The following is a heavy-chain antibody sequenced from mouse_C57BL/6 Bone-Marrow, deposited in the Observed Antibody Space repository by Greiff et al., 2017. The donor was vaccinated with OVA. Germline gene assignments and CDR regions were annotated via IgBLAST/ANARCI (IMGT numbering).Heavy chain of an antibody. D-gene: IGHD2-4*01. CDR3: AREELRGFAY. V-gene: IGHV1-64*01. Sequence: QVQLQQPGAELVKPGASVKLSCKASGYTFTSYWMHWVKQRPGQGLEWIGMIHPNSGSTNYNEKFKSKATLTVDTSSSTAYMQLSSLTSEDSAVYYWAREELRGFAYWGQGTLVTVSA. CDR1: GYTFTSYW. J-gene: IGHJ3*01. CDR2: IHPNSGST.